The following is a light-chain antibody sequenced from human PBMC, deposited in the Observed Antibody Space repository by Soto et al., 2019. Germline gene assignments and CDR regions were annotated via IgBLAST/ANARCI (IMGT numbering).Light chain of an antibody. CDR2: KAS. J-gene: IGKJ1*01. V-gene: IGKV1-6*01. CDR3: LQDYNFPWT. Sequence: AIQMTQSPSSLSASVGDRVTITCRASEGIGDDLGWYQQKPGKAPLLLIYKASSLQDGVPSRISGSGSGTDFTLTISSLQPEDFATYYCLQDYNFPWTCGQGTKVEIK. CDR1: EGIGDD.